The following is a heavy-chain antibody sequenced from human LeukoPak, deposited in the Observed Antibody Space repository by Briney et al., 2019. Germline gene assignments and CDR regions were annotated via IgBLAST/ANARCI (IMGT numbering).Heavy chain of an antibody. J-gene: IGHJ6*02. V-gene: IGHV3-7*01. Sequence: PGGSLRLSCAASGLTFSSYWMSWVRQAPGKGLEWVANMNRDGSEKNYVDSIKGRFTISRDNAANSLYLQMNSLRVEDTAVYYCARDGGIIRFGGQDVWGQGTTVIVS. CDR3: ARDGGIIRFGGQDV. CDR2: MNRDGSEK. CDR1: GLTFSSYW. D-gene: IGHD3-16*01.